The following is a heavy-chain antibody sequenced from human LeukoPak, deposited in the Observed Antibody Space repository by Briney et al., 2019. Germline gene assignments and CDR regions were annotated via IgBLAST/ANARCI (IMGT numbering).Heavy chain of an antibody. CDR2: INTNTGNP. Sequence: ASVKVSCTASGYTFTSYAMNWVRQAPGQGLEWMGWINTNTGNPTYAQGFTGRFVFSLDTSVSTAYLQISSLKAEDTAVYYCARDRPRYLQQPTTNWFDPWGQGTLVTVSS. V-gene: IGHV7-4-1*02. D-gene: IGHD6-13*01. J-gene: IGHJ5*02. CDR1: GYTFTSYA. CDR3: ARDRPRYLQQPTTNWFDP.